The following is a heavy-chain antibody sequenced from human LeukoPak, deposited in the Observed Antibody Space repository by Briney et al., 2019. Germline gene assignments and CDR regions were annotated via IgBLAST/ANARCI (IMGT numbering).Heavy chain of an antibody. CDR2: IKSKTDGGTT. CDR3: TTPYYYDSSGYPY. J-gene: IGHJ4*02. V-gene: IGHV3-15*01. Sequence: AGGSLRLSCAASGFTSNNAWMSWVRQAPGKGLEWVGRIKSKTDGGTTDYAAPVKGRFTISRDDSKNTLYLQMNSLKTEDTAVYYCTTPYYYDSSGYPYWGQGTLVTASS. CDR1: GFTSNNAW. D-gene: IGHD3-22*01.